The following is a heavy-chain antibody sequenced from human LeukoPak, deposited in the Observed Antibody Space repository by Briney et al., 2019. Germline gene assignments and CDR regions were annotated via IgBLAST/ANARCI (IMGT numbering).Heavy chain of an antibody. CDR2: ISYDGSNK. CDR3: ARDDWDR. Sequence: PGGSLRLSCAASGFTFSSYAMSWVRQAPGKGLEWVAVISYDGSNKYYADSVKGRFTISRDNSKNTLYLQMNSLRAEDTAVYYCARDDWDRWGQGTLVTVSS. CDR1: GFTFSSYA. J-gene: IGHJ4*02. V-gene: IGHV3-30-3*01. D-gene: IGHD3-9*01.